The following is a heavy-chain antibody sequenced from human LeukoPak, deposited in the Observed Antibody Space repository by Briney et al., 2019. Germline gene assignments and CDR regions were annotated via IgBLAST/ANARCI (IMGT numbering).Heavy chain of an antibody. V-gene: IGHV3-21*01. Sequence: GGSLRLSCAASAFDFNSYCMNWVRLAPGKGLEWVSSISASSDYTYYADSVTGRFTISRDNAKNSLYLQMNSLRAEHTAVYYCGQLKLGTQDYWGQGTLVTVSS. J-gene: IGHJ4*02. CDR1: AFDFNSYC. CDR3: GQLKLGTQDY. D-gene: IGHD7-27*01. CDR2: ISASSDYT.